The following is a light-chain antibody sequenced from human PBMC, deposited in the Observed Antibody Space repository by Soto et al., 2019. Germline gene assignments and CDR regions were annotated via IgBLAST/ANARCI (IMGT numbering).Light chain of an antibody. Sequence: DIQMTQSPSTLSASVGDRVSMTCRASQSIGSWLAWFQQKSGKVPKLLIYKASTLESGVPSRFSGSGSGTESTLTISSLQPDDFATYYCQQYNGYSLTFGGGTKVEIK. CDR2: KAS. V-gene: IGKV1-5*03. J-gene: IGKJ4*01. CDR1: QSIGSW. CDR3: QQYNGYSLT.